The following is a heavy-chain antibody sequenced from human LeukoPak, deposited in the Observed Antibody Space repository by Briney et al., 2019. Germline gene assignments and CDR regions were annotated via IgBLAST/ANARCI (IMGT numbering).Heavy chain of an antibody. CDR3: ARAEVPAAIKSGAFDV. Sequence: GGSLRLSCAASGFTFSSYGMHWVRQAPGKGLEGVAVIWDDASNKYYADSVQGRFTISRDNSKNTLYLQMNSLRAEDTAVYYCARAEVPAAIKSGAFDVWSQGTMVTVSS. D-gene: IGHD2-2*01. J-gene: IGHJ3*01. V-gene: IGHV3-33*01. CDR1: GFTFSSYG. CDR2: IWDDASNK.